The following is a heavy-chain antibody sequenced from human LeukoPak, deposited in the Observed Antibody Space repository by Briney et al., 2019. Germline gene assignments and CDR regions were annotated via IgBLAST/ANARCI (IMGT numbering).Heavy chain of an antibody. V-gene: IGHV4-39*01. CDR1: RGSISSGSYY. CDR3: AGHGHSYGYVDY. J-gene: IGHJ4*02. CDR2: IYYTGST. D-gene: IGHD5-18*01. Sequence: SETLSLTCSVSRGSISSGSYYWGWIRQPPGTGLEWIASIYYTGSTYYNPSLKSRVAISEDKSKNQFSLRLSSVTAADTAVYYCAGHGHSYGYVDYWGQGTLVTVSS.